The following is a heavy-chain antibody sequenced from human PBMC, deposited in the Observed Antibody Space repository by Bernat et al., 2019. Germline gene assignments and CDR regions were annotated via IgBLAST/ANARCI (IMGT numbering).Heavy chain of an antibody. D-gene: IGHD3-22*01. CDR1: GASISSGSYY. Sequence: QLQLQESGPGLVKPSETLSLTCTVSGASISSGSYYWGWIGQPPGKGLEWIGPIFYSGSTYYNPSLKSRVTISVDTSKNQFSLKLSSVTAADTAVYYCAGQRVYYDSSAYYYRAGFFDYWGQGTLVTVSS. CDR2: IFYSGST. CDR3: AGQRVYYDSSAYYYRAGFFDY. V-gene: IGHV4-39*01. J-gene: IGHJ4*02.